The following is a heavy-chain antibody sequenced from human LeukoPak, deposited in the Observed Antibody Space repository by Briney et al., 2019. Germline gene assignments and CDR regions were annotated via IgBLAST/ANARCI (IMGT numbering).Heavy chain of an antibody. D-gene: IGHD4-17*01. CDR3: ARHIGGLYGDYRTFDY. CDR1: GGSISSGGYY. CDR2: IYYSGST. Sequence: PSETLSLTCTVSGGSISSGGYYWSWIRQHPGKGLEWIGYIYYSGSTYYNPSLKSRVTISVDTSKNQFSLKLSSVTAADTAVYYCARHIGGLYGDYRTFDYWGQGALVTVSS. V-gene: IGHV4-39*01. J-gene: IGHJ4*02.